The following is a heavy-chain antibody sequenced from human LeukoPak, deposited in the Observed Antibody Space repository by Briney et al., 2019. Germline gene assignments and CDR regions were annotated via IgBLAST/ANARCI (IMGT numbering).Heavy chain of an antibody. Sequence: ASVKVSCKASGYTFTTYAMHWVRQAPGQSLEWMGWINGGNGNTKYSQKFQDRVTFTRDTSASTAYMELSSLRSEDTAVYYCARDEIEELLTGWGGMDVWGQGTTVTVSS. D-gene: IGHD3-10*01. V-gene: IGHV1-3*01. CDR1: GYTFTTYA. CDR2: INGGNGNT. CDR3: ARDEIEELLTGWGGMDV. J-gene: IGHJ6*02.